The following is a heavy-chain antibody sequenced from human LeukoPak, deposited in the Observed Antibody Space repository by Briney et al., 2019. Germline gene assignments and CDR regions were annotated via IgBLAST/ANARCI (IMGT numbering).Heavy chain of an antibody. CDR3: ARARDPWAPNWFDP. Sequence: ASVKVSCKASGYTFTSYGISWVRQAPGQGLEWMGWISAYNGYTNYAQKLQGRVTMTTDTSTSTAYMELRSLRSDDTAVYYCARARDPWAPNWFDPWGQGTLVTVSS. CDR1: GYTFTSYG. J-gene: IGHJ5*02. CDR2: ISAYNGYT. D-gene: IGHD7-27*01. V-gene: IGHV1-18*04.